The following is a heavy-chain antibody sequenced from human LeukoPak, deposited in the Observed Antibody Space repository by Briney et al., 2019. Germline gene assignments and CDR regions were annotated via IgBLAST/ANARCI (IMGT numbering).Heavy chain of an antibody. D-gene: IGHD2-15*01. J-gene: IGHJ4*02. CDR2: VSASGGST. CDR1: GFIFSSFA. V-gene: IGHV3-23*01. Sequence: GGSLRLSCAASGFIFSSFAMNWVRQAPGKGLEWVSLVSASGGSTYYADSVKGRFTISRDNSKNTLYLQMNSLRAEDTAVYYCAKRGRTFDYWGQGIMVTASS. CDR3: AKRGRTFDY.